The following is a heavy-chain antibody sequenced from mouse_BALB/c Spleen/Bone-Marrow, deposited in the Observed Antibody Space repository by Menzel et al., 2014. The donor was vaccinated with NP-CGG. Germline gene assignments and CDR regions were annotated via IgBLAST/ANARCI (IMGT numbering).Heavy chain of an antibody. V-gene: IGHV5-6*01. D-gene: IGHD2-4*01. CDR2: ISSGGSYT. CDR3: ARPMINTYFDH. J-gene: IGHJ2*01. Sequence: EVMLVESGGDLVKPGGSLKLSCAAPGFTFSNYGMSWVRQTPDKRLEWVATISSGGSYTYYPDSVKGRLTISRDNAENTLYLQMSSLKSEDTAMYYCARPMINTYFDHWGQGTTLTVSS. CDR1: GFTFSNYG.